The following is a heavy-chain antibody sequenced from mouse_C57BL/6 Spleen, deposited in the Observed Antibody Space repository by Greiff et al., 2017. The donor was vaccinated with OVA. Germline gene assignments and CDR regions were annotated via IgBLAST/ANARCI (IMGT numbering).Heavy chain of an antibody. J-gene: IGHJ1*03. D-gene: IGHD1-1*02. CDR1: GFNIKDYY. Sequence: EVQLKQSGAELVKPGASVKLSCTASGFNIKDYYMHWVKQRTEQGLEWIGRIDPEDGETKYAPKFQGKATITADTSSNTAYLQLSSLTSEDTAVYYCARYGPYWYFDVWGTGTTVTVSS. CDR3: ARYGPYWYFDV. CDR2: IDPEDGET. V-gene: IGHV14-2*01.